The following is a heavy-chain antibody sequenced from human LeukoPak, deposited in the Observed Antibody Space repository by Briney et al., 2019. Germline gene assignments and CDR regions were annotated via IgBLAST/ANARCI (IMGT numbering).Heavy chain of an antibody. CDR1: GFTFSSYW. CDR3: ARDFSPSMFDY. J-gene: IGHJ4*02. D-gene: IGHD2/OR15-2a*01. V-gene: IGHV3-74*01. Sequence: GGPLRLSCATSGFTFSSYWMHWVRQVPGKGLVWVSRISTDGSTTGYADSAKGRFTISRDNAKNTLYLQMKSLRDEDTAVYYCARDFSPSMFDYWGQGTLVTVTS. CDR2: ISTDGSTT.